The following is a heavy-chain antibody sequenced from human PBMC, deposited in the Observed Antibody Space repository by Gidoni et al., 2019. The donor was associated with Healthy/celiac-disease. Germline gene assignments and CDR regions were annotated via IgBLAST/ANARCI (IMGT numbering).Heavy chain of an antibody. Sequence: DVQLVESGGGLVQPGRSMRLSCGASGLTFGDSDMHWVRQAPGKGLAWVSGISWNSGSIGYADSVKRRFTISRDNAKNSLYLQMSSLRAEDTAFYYCASGPGFDGDSITAFHIWGQGTMVTVSS. J-gene: IGHJ3*02. D-gene: IGHD4-17*01. CDR3: ASGPGFDGDSITAFHI. CDR1: GLTFGDSD. CDR2: ISWNSGSI. V-gene: IGHV3-9*01.